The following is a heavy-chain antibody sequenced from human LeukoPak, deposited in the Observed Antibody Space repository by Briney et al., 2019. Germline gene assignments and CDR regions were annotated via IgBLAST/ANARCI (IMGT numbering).Heavy chain of an antibody. D-gene: IGHD2-2*01. CDR1: GINFADYA. V-gene: IGHV3-43*02. J-gene: IGHJ4*02. Sequence: PGGSLRLSCVVSGINFADYAMHWVRQPPGKGLEWVSLISADGGSTFSADSVKGRFSISRDNSKNSLYLQMNSLRSEDTAMYYCAKEPGKFDYWGQGTLVAVSS. CDR2: ISADGGST. CDR3: AKEPGKFDY.